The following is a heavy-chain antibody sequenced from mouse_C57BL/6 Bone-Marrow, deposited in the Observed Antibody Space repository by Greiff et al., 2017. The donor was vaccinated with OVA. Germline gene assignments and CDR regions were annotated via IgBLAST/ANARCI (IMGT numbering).Heavy chain of an antibody. Sequence: VQRVESGPGLVQPSQSLSITCTVSGFSLTSYGVHWVRQSPGKGLEWLGVIWRGGSTDYNAAFMSRLSITKDNSKSQVFFKMNSLQADDTAIYYCANYYGSISYYYAMDYWGQGTSVTVSS. J-gene: IGHJ4*01. V-gene: IGHV2-5*01. CDR3: ANYYGSISYYYAMDY. CDR2: IWRGGST. D-gene: IGHD1-1*01. CDR1: GFSLTSYG.